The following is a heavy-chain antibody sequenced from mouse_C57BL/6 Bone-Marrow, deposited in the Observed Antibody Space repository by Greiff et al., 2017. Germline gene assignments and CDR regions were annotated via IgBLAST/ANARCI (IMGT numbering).Heavy chain of an antibody. V-gene: IGHV7-1*01. D-gene: IGHD1-1*01. CDR2: SRNKANDYTT. CDR3: ARDGYYGSSYDYAMDY. CDR1: GFTFSDFY. J-gene: IGHJ4*01. Sequence: EVMLVESGGGLVQSGRSLRLSCATSGFTFSDFYMEWVRQAPGKGLEWIAASRNKANDYTTEYSASVKGRFIVSRDTSQSILYLQMNALRAEDTAIYYCARDGYYGSSYDYAMDYWGQGTSVTVSS.